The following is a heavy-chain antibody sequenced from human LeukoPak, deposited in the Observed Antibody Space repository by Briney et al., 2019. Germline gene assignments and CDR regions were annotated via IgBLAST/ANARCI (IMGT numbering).Heavy chain of an antibody. CDR3: ARVKRFLEWLLSNWFDP. V-gene: IGHV1-46*02. CDR2: INPSGGST. J-gene: IGHJ5*02. CDR1: GYIFNYYY. D-gene: IGHD3-3*01. Sequence: ASVKVSCKASGYIFNYYYIHWVRQAPGQGLEWMGIINPSGGSTSYAQKFQGRVTMTRDMSTSTVYMELSSLRSEDTAVYYCARVKRFLEWLLSNWFDPWGQGTLVTVSS.